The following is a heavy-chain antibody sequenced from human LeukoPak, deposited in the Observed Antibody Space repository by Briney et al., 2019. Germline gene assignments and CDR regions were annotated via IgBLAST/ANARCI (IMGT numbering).Heavy chain of an antibody. Sequence: GGSLRLSCVAFEFTFSSYAMSWVRQAPGKGLEWVSSISSSSSYIYYADSVKGRFTISRDNAKNSLYLQMNSLRAEDTAVYYCARMGASSGPWGQGTLVTVSS. D-gene: IGHD3-22*01. CDR3: ARMGASSGP. CDR1: EFTFSSYA. CDR2: ISSSSSYI. V-gene: IGHV3-21*01. J-gene: IGHJ5*02.